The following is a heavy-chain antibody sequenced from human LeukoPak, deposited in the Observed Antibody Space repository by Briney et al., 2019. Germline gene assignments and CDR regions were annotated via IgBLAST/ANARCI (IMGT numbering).Heavy chain of an antibody. CDR2: IYTSGTT. J-gene: IGHJ4*02. D-gene: IGHD3-22*01. CDR1: GRSISSSSSY. Sequence: SETLSLTCSVSGRSISSSSSYWGWIRQSPGKGLEWIGSIYTSGTTHYNPSFKSRVTISVDTSKNQFSLKLSSVTAADTAMYYCATSSDYYFSFDFWGQGTPVTVSS. CDR3: ATSSDYYFSFDF. V-gene: IGHV4-39*07.